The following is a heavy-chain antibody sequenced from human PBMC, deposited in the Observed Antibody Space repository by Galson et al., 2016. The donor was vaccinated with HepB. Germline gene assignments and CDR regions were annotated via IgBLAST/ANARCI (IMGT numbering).Heavy chain of an antibody. J-gene: IGHJ2*01. CDR1: GFSLGNYW. Sequence: SLRLSCAASGFSLGNYWMNWARQAPGKGLEWLANIKKDGSEINYVDSVKGQFTISRDYAKNSLFLQMNTLRVEDTAVYYCTREFDLWGRGTQVTVSS. CDR3: TREFDL. V-gene: IGHV3-7*04. CDR2: IKKDGSEI.